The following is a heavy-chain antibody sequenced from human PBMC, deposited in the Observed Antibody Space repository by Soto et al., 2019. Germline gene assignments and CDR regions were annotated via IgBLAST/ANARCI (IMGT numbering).Heavy chain of an antibody. Sequence: SGGSLRLSCAASGFMFSAYTMSWVRQAPGKGLEWLSSITSNSAHIDYADSVRGRFTVSRDNARKSLYLQMASLGAEDTGVYYCATPYYYNHWGPGTLVTVSS. CDR2: ITSNSAHI. V-gene: IGHV3-21*01. CDR1: GFMFSAYT. CDR3: ATPYYYNH. J-gene: IGHJ4*02.